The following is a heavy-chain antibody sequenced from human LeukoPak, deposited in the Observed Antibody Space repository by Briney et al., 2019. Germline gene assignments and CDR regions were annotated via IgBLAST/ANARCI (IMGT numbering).Heavy chain of an antibody. CDR1: GGSLTNYY. V-gene: IGHV4-59*08. CDR3: ARKYYYDSSGYYP. D-gene: IGHD3-22*01. CDR2: LYYTGST. Sequence: PSETLSLTCTVSGGSLTNYYWTWLRQPPGKGLEWIGYLYYTGSTDYNPSLKSRVTISVDTSKTQFSLRLSSVTAADTAVYYCARKYYYDSSGYYPWGQGTLVTVSS. J-gene: IGHJ5*02.